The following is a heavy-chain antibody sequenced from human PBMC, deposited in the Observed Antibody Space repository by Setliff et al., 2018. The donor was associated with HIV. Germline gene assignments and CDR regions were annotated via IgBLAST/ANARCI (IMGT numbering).Heavy chain of an antibody. CDR3: ARQAIFGYYDSSGYLDY. Sequence: SETMSLTCTVSGGSISSGSYYWGWIRQPPGKGLEWMGSIYYSGSTYYNPSLQSRVTISVDTSKNLFSLRLRSVTASDTAVYYCARQAIFGYYDSSGYLDYWGQGTLVTVSS. CDR1: GGSISSGSYY. V-gene: IGHV4-39*01. D-gene: IGHD3-22*01. CDR2: IYYSGST. J-gene: IGHJ4*02.